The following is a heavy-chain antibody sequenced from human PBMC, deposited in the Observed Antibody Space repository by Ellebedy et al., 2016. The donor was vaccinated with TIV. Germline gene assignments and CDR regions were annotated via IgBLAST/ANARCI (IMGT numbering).Heavy chain of an antibody. CDR3: ARGTSGSFLYGMDV. CDR2: IRFDGNNA. CDR1: GFTFSSYS. V-gene: IGHV3-30*02. D-gene: IGHD1-26*01. J-gene: IGHJ6*02. Sequence: GGSLRLSCAASGFTFSSYSMNWVRQAPGKGLEWVAFIRFDGNNAYYADSAKGRFTISRDNSKNTLYLQMNSLRAGDTAVYYCARGTSGSFLYGMDVWGQGTTVTVSS.